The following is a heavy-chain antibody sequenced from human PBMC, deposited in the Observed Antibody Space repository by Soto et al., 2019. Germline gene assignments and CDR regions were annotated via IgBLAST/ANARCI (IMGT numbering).Heavy chain of an antibody. D-gene: IGHD2-15*01. Sequence: ASVKVSFKASGYTLNTYYMHWLRQAPGQGPEWMGIINPRGGSTTYAQNFQDRVTMTRDTSSSTVYMELSSLRSEDTAVYYCARGGGFSPYYYNLDVWGQGTTVTVS. J-gene: IGHJ6*02. CDR3: ARGGGFSPYYYNLDV. CDR1: GYTLNTYY. V-gene: IGHV1-46*02. CDR2: INPRGGST.